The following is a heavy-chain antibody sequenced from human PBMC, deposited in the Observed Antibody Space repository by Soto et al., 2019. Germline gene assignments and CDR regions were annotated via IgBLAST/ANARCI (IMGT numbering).Heavy chain of an antibody. CDR2: INAGNGNT. Sequence: ASVKVSCKASGYTFTSYAMHWVRQAPGQRLEWMGWINAGNGNTKYSQKFQGRVTITRDTSASTAYMELNSLKTEDTAVYYCTTNFGYGYVFDYWGQGTLVTVSS. J-gene: IGHJ4*02. CDR1: GYTFTSYA. D-gene: IGHD5-18*01. V-gene: IGHV1-3*01. CDR3: TTNFGYGYVFDY.